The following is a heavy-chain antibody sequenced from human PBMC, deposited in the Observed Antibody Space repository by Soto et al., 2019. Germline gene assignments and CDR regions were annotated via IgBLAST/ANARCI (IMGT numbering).Heavy chain of an antibody. V-gene: IGHV1-18*01. J-gene: IGHJ6*03. CDR2: ISAYNGNT. CDR3: ARVRKGDLWFGGYYYYYMDV. CDR1: GYTFTSYG. Sequence: ASVKVSCKASGYTFTSYGISWVRQAPGQGLEWMGWISAYNGNTNYAQKLQGRVTMTTDTSTSTAYMELRSLRSDDTAVYYCARVRKGDLWFGGYYYYYMDVWGKGTTVTVSS. D-gene: IGHD3-10*01.